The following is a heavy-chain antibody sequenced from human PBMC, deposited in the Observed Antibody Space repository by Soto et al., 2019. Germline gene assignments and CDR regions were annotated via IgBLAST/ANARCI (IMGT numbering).Heavy chain of an antibody. Sequence: QVQLQQWGAGLLKPSETLSLTCAVYGGSFSGYYWSWIRQPPGKGLEWIGEINHSGSTNYNPSLKSRVTISVDTSKNQFSLKLSSVTAADTAVYYCARDHYKAFDIWGQGTMVTVSS. CDR2: INHSGST. V-gene: IGHV4-34*01. D-gene: IGHD3-10*01. CDR1: GGSFSGYY. CDR3: ARDHYKAFDI. J-gene: IGHJ3*02.